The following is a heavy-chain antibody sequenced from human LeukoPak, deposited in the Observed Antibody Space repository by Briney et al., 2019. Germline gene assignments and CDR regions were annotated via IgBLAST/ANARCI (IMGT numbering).Heavy chain of an antibody. V-gene: IGHV4-39*01. D-gene: IGHD3-10*01. Sequence: KASETLSLTCTVSGGSISSSSYYWGWIRQPPGKGLEWIGSIYYSGSTYYNPSLKSRVTISVDTSKNQFSLKLGSVTAADTAVYYCARLDYYGSGSLDYWGQGTLVTVSS. J-gene: IGHJ4*02. CDR3: ARLDYYGSGSLDY. CDR1: GGSISSSSYY. CDR2: IYYSGST.